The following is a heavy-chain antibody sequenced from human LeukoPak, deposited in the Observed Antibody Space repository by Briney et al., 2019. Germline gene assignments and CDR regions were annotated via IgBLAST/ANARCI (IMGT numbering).Heavy chain of an antibody. CDR3: ARGLRVQAYYYGSGSPNWFDS. J-gene: IGHJ5*01. CDR1: GGSISSSSYY. V-gene: IGHV4-39*07. D-gene: IGHD3-10*01. Sequence: SETLSLTCTVSGGSISSSSYYWGWIRQPPGKGLEWIGSIYYSGSTYYNPSLKSRVTISVDTSKNQFSLKLSSVTAADTAVYYCARGLRVQAYYYGSGSPNWFDSWGQGTLVTVSS. CDR2: IYYSGST.